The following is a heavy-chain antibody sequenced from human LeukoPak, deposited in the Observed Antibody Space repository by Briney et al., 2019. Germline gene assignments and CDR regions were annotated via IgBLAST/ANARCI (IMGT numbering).Heavy chain of an antibody. CDR1: GLTFGDYA. CDR2: IRSKAYGGTT. J-gene: IGHJ4*02. CDR3: TSRWGEWMGSDY. Sequence: GGSLRLSCTASGLTFGDYAMSWFRQAPGKGLEWVGFIRSKAYGGTTEYAASVKGRFTISRDDSKSIAYLQMNSLKTEDTAVYYCTSRWGEWMGSDYWDQGTLVTVSS. D-gene: IGHD3-16*01. V-gene: IGHV3-49*03.